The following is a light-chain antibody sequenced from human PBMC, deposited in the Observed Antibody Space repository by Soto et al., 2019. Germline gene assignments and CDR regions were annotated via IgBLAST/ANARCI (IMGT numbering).Light chain of an antibody. J-gene: IGKJ1*01. V-gene: IGKV1-8*01. CDR3: QKYYSYPHT. Sequence: AIRMTQSPSSFSASTGDRVTITCRASQGISSYLAWYQQKPGKAPKLLIYAASTLQSVVPSKFSGSGSGTDLALTFSCLQSEDFATYYCQKYYSYPHTFGQVTKVEIK. CDR1: QGISSY. CDR2: AAS.